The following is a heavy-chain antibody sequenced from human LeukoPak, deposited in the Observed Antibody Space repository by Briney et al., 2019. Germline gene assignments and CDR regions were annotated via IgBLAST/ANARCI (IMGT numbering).Heavy chain of an antibody. CDR3: AKTIYGFVDY. J-gene: IGHJ4*02. D-gene: IGHD4-17*01. CDR2: ISGSGGST. Sequence: GGSLRLSCTASGFTFDSYDMTWIRQAPGKGLEWVSSISGSGGSTYYADSVKGRFTISRDNSKNTLYLQMNGLRAEDTAVYYCAKTIYGFVDYWGQGTLVTVSS. V-gene: IGHV3-23*01. CDR1: GFTFDSYD.